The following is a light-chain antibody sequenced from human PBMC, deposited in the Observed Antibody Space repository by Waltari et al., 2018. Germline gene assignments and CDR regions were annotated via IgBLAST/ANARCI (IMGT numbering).Light chain of an antibody. CDR2: DVS. J-gene: IGLJ2*01. V-gene: IGLV2-14*01. Sequence: QSALTQPASVSGSPGQSITISCTGTSSDIGAYHYVSWYQQFPGKAPKLIIYDVSKRPSGVFNRSSGSKSGDSASLTISGLQVDDEAHYHCASYTSGSTHVAFGGGTQVTVL. CDR3: ASYTSGSTHVA. CDR1: SSDIGAYHY.